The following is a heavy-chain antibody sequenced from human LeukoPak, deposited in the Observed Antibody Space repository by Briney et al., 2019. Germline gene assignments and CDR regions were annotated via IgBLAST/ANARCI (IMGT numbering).Heavy chain of an antibody. J-gene: IGHJ5*02. V-gene: IGHV3-23*01. CDR2: ISGSGGST. CDR1: GFTVSSNY. Sequence: GGSLRLSCAASGFTVSSNYMSWVRQAPGKGLEWVSAISGSGGSTYYADSVKGRFTISRDNSKNTLYLQMNSLRAEDTAVYYCAIQTPGMITFRSWGQGTLVTVSS. D-gene: IGHD3-16*01. CDR3: AIQTPGMITFRS.